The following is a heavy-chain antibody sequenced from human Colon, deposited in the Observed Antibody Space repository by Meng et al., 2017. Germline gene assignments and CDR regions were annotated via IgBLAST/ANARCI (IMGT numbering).Heavy chain of an antibody. Sequence: HVELPEEGRGLARLWEALSLNCAGSGASVRGPDHQWGWVRQPPGKGLEWIGYARIDYANTNYNPSLKSRVNVSLDTSKNQFSLNVRSVTAADTAVYYCARDYWGSLDFWGQGILVTVSS. J-gene: IGHJ4*02. CDR3: ARDYWGSLDF. CDR1: GASVRGPDHQ. V-gene: IGHV4-61*08. CDR2: ARIDYANT. D-gene: IGHD3-16*01.